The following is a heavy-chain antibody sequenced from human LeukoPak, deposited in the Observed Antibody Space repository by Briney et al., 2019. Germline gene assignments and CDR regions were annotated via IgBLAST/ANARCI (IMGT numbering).Heavy chain of an antibody. CDR3: ARLSVIVGAALEYYYYYMDV. CDR2: VYHSGNT. J-gene: IGHJ6*03. CDR1: GDSISSNNW. D-gene: IGHD1-26*01. V-gene: IGHV4-4*02. Sequence: PSGTLSLTCAVSGDSISSNNWWSWVRQPPGKGLEWIGEVYHSGNTNYNPSLKSRVIISLDKSKNQFSLKLNSVTAADTAVYYCARLSVIVGAALEYYYYYMDVWGQGTTVTVSS.